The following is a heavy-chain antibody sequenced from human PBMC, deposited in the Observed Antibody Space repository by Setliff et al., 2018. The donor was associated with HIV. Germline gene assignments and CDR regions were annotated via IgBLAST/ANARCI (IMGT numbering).Heavy chain of an antibody. D-gene: IGHD2-2*01. Sequence: SETLSLTCTVSGGSISGTYYWNWIRQPAGKGLEWVGRIYKSGSSNANPSLKSRVTMSVDTSRNQFSLTLKSVTAADTAVYYCARADCTSTSCFFGLGGGSFDSWGRGALVTVSS. CDR1: GGSISGTYY. J-gene: IGHJ4*02. V-gene: IGHV4-4*07. CDR3: ARADCTSTSCFFGLGGGSFDS. CDR2: IYKSGSS.